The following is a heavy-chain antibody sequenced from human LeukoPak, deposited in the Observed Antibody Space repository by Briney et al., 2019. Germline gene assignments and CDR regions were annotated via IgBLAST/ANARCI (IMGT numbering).Heavy chain of an antibody. J-gene: IGHJ4*02. CDR2: IRYDGSNK. Sequence: PGGSLRLSCAASGFTFSSYGMHWVRQAPGKGLEWVAFIRYDGSNKYYADSVKGRFTISRDNSKNTLYLQMNSLRAEDTAVYYRAKQQIDSSGYFDYWGQGTLVTVSS. V-gene: IGHV3-30*02. D-gene: IGHD6-19*01. CDR3: AKQQIDSSGYFDY. CDR1: GFTFSSYG.